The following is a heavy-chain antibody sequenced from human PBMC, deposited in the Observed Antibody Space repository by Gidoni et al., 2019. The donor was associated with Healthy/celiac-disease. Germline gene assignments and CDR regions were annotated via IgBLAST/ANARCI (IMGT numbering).Heavy chain of an antibody. D-gene: IGHD6-13*01. V-gene: IGHV3-21*01. CDR1: GFTFSSYS. CDR2: ISSSSSYI. Sequence: EVQLVESGGGLVKPGGSLRLSCAASGFTFSSYSMNWVRQAPGKGLEWVSSISSSSSYIYYADSVKGRFTISRDNAKNSLYLQMNSLRAEDTAVYYCARDSDGSSWPYYYYGMDVWGQGTTVTVSS. CDR3: ARDSDGSSWPYYYYGMDV. J-gene: IGHJ6*02.